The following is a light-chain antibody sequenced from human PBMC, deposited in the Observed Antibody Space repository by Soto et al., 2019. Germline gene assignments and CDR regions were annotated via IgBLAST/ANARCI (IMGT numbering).Light chain of an antibody. J-gene: IGKJ4*01. CDR1: QRFLYSSYNKNY. CDR2: WAS. CDR3: QEYYSTPQS. V-gene: IGKV4-1*01. Sequence: DIVMSLFADSLGVSLGERGTXXCEHRQRFLYSSYNKNYLAWYQQKPGQRPKLLIYWASTRESGVPDRFRGSGSGTDFTLTISSLQAEDVAVYYCQEYYSTPQSFGGGTKVDI.